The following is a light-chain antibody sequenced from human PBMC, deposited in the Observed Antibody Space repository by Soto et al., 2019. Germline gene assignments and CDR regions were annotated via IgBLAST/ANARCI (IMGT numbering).Light chain of an antibody. CDR2: DAS. V-gene: IGKV1-12*01. Sequence: DVQMTQSPSSVSGSVGDRVTITCRASQGISSWLAWYQQKPGKAPNLLIYDASSLESGVPSRFSGSGSGTEFTLTISSLQPDDFATYYCLQFYNCSWTFGQGTKVDI. CDR1: QGISSW. J-gene: IGKJ1*01. CDR3: LQFYNCSWT.